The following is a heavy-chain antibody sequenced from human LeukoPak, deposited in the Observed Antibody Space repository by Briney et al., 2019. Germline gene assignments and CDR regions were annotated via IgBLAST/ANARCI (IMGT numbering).Heavy chain of an antibody. CDR2: IHYSGST. Sequence: SETLSLTCIVSGGSISSSSYYWGWLRQPPGKGLEWIGTIHYSGSTYYNPSLKSRITISVDTSKNQFSLKLSSVTAADTAVYYCATDIAAAVQSFDYWGQGTLVTVSS. J-gene: IGHJ4*02. D-gene: IGHD6-13*01. CDR3: ATDIAAAVQSFDY. V-gene: IGHV4-39*07. CDR1: GGSISSSSYY.